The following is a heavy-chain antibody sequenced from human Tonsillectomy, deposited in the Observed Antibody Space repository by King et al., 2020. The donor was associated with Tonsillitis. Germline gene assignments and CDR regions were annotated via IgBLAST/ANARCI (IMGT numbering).Heavy chain of an antibody. J-gene: IGHJ4*02. V-gene: IGHV3-73*02. CDR2: IRRKANRYAT. CDR1: GVNFSGSA. Sequence: QLVESGGGLVQPGGSLKLSCAASGVNFSGSAIHWVRQPSGKGLEWVGRIRRKANRYATGFSVSFQGRVTISRDDSKNTAYLQMNSLKAEDTAVYYCTTYCSSTICSELFDYWGQGTLVTVSS. CDR3: TTYCSSTICSELFDY. D-gene: IGHD2-2*01.